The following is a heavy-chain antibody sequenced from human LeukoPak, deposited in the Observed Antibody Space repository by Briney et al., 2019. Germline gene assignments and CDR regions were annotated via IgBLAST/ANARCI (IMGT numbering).Heavy chain of an antibody. CDR1: GYTFTSYY. Sequence: GASVKVSCKASGYTFTSYYMHWVRQAPGQGLEWMGIINPSGGSTSYAQKFQGRVTMTRDTSISTAYMELSRLRSDDTAMYYCATGIDFWSGYYNFDYWGQGTLVTVSS. CDR2: INPSGGST. CDR3: ATGIDFWSGYYNFDY. D-gene: IGHD3-3*01. V-gene: IGHV1-46*01. J-gene: IGHJ4*02.